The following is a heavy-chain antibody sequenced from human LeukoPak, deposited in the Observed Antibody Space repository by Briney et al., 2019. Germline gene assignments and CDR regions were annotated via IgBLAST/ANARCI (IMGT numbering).Heavy chain of an antibody. D-gene: IGHD2-2*01. V-gene: IGHV3-21*01. CDR3: ARETFCTSTSCPIGDHFDY. CDR1: GFTFSSYS. J-gene: IGHJ4*02. CDR2: ISSSSSYI. Sequence: GGSLRLSCAASGFTFSSYSMNWVRQAPGKGLEWVSSISSSSSYIYSADSLKGRFTISRDNAKNSLYLHLNSLRAEDTAVYYCARETFCTSTSCPIGDHFDYWGQGTLVTVSS.